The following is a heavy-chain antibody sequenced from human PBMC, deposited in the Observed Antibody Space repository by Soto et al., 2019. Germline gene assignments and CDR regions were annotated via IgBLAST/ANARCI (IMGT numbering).Heavy chain of an antibody. CDR2: ISYGGDSE. CDR1: GFTFSTYG. J-gene: IGHJ4*02. Sequence: QVQLVESGGGVVQAGRSLRLSCAASGFTFSTYGMHWVRQAPGKGLEWVARISYGGDSEFYSDSVKGRLTVSRDNSKNTLYLQMNSLRTEDTAVYYCARDMGTAMFFDLWGQGTVVTVSS. V-gene: IGHV3-30*03. CDR3: ARDMGTAMFFDL. D-gene: IGHD2-21*02.